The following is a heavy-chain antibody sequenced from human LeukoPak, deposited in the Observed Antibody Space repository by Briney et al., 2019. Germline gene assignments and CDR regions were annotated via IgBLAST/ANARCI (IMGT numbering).Heavy chain of an antibody. CDR3: ARERGDGGNSYYFDY. V-gene: IGHV3-21*01. J-gene: IGHJ4*02. CDR1: GFTFSSYR. D-gene: IGHD2-21*02. Sequence: TGGSLRLSCAASGFTFSSYRINWVRQAPGKGLEWVSSISSSSSHIYYADSVKGRFTISRDNAKNSLYLQMNSLRAEDTAVYYCARERGDGGNSYYFDYWGQGTLVTVSS. CDR2: ISSSSSHI.